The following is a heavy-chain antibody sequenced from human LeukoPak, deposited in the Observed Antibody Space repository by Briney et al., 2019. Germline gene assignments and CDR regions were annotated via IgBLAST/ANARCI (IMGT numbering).Heavy chain of an antibody. CDR2: IHHTGST. CDR3: AREAMYSYGNNFDY. D-gene: IGHD5-18*01. J-gene: IGHJ4*02. CDR1: GGSISSSGYS. V-gene: IGHV4-30-2*01. Sequence: SETLSLTCAVSGGSISSSGYSWSWIRQPPGKGLEWIGYIHHTGSTYYNPSLKSRVTISVDTSKNQFSLKLSSVTAADTAVYHCAREAMYSYGNNFDYWGQGTLVTVSS.